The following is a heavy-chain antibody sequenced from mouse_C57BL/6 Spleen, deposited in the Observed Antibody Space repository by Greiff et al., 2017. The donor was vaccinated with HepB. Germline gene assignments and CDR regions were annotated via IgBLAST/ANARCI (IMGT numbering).Heavy chain of an antibody. Sequence: QVHVKQSGAELVRPGSSVKLSCKASGYTFTSYWMHWVKQRPIQGLEWIGNIDPSDSETHYNQKFKDKATLTVDKSSSTAYMQLSSLTSEDSAVYYCATGTGRFAYWGQGTLVTVSA. D-gene: IGHD4-1*01. CDR3: ATGTGRFAY. CDR1: GYTFTSYW. J-gene: IGHJ3*01. V-gene: IGHV1-52*01. CDR2: IDPSDSET.